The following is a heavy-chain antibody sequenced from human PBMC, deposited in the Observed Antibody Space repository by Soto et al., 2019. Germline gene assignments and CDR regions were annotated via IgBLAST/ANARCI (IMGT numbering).Heavy chain of an antibody. Sequence: QLQLQESGPGLVKPSGTLSLTCAVSGGSISRSDWWNWVRQPPGKGLEWIGEISESGSPNYNPSLKSRVTISIDKAKKYFSLKLEAVTAADTAVYYCAREVSGVQAFDYWGQGILVTVSS. J-gene: IGHJ4*02. CDR3: AREVSGVQAFDY. CDR2: ISESGSP. V-gene: IGHV4-4*02. D-gene: IGHD2-21*01. CDR1: GGSISRSDW.